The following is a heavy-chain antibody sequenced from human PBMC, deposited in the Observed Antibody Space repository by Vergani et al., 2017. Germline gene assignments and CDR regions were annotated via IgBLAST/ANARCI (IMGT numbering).Heavy chain of an antibody. CDR2: INPSGGST. CDR3: GFGVVTHYYYYYMDV. CDR1: GYTFTSYY. Sequence: QVQLVQSGAEVMKPGASVKVSCKASGYTFTSYYMHWVRQAPGQGLEWMGIINPSGGSTSYAQKFQGRVTMTRDTSTSTVYMELSSLRSEDTAVYYCGFGVVTHYYYYYMDVWGKGTTVTVSS. J-gene: IGHJ6*03. D-gene: IGHD3-3*01. V-gene: IGHV1-46*01.